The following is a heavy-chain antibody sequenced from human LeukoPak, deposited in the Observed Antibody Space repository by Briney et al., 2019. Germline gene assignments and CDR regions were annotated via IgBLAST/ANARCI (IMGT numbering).Heavy chain of an antibody. Sequence: SETLSLTYTISAGSITGYYWNWVRQPAGKGLEWIGRIFSSGSTNYNPSLKSRVTMSVDTSKNHFSLKLTSVTAADTAVYYCASVRYGSSGLDYWGQGTLVTVSS. D-gene: IGHD6-19*01. CDR2: IFSSGST. CDR1: AGSITGYY. V-gene: IGHV4-4*07. CDR3: ASVRYGSSGLDY. J-gene: IGHJ4*02.